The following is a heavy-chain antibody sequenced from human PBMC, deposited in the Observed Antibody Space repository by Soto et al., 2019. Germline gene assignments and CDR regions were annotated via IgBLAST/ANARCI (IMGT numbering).Heavy chain of an antibody. CDR3: ATPLEYYILTGYSLGSFDY. CDR2: ISYDGSNK. CDR1: GFTFGSYG. D-gene: IGHD3-9*01. J-gene: IGHJ4*02. V-gene: IGHV3-30*03. Sequence: QVQLVESGGGVVQPGRSLRLSCAASGFTFGSYGMHWVRQAPGKGLEWVAVISYDGSNKYYADSVKGRFTISRDNSKNTLYLQMNSLRAEDTAVYYCATPLEYYILTGYSLGSFDYWGQGSLVTVSS.